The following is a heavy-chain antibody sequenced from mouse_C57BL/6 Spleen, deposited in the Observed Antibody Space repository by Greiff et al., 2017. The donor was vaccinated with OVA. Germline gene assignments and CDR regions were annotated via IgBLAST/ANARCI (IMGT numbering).Heavy chain of an antibody. D-gene: IGHD1-1*01. CDR3: ARWGTTVVGFDV. J-gene: IGHJ1*03. Sequence: QVQLQQQSGAELVRPGTSVKVSCKASGYAFTNYLIEWVKQRPGQGLEWIGVINPGSGGTNYNEKFKGKATLTADKSSSTAYMQLSSLTSEDSAVYFCARWGTTVVGFDVWGTGTTVTVSS. CDR2: INPGSGGT. V-gene: IGHV1-54*01. CDR1: GYAFTNYL.